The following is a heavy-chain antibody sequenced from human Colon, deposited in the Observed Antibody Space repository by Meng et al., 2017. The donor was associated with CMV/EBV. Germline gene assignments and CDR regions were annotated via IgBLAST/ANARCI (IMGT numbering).Heavy chain of an antibody. CDR2: ISSSGSTI. CDR1: GFTFSNAW. J-gene: IGHJ6*02. D-gene: IGHD6-13*01. Sequence: GGSLRLSCAASGFTFSNAWMSWVRQAPGKGLEWVSYISSSGSTIYYADSVKGRFTISRDNAKNSLYLQMNSLRAEDTAVYYCARDRIGREGYSSSWYSHDYHYYGMDVWGQGTTVTVSS. V-gene: IGHV3-11*04. CDR3: ARDRIGREGYSSSWYSHDYHYYGMDV.